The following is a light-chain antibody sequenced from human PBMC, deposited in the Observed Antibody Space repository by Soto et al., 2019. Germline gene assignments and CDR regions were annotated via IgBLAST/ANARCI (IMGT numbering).Light chain of an antibody. V-gene: IGKV1-5*01. Sequence: DIQMTQSPSTLSASVGDRVTVTCRASQNIERWLAWYQQKPGKAPKLLLYDVSSLESGVPSRFSGSGSATEFILTINGLQPDDFATYFCQQYNSYRYTFGQGTKVDIK. CDR3: QQYNSYRYT. J-gene: IGKJ2*01. CDR2: DVS. CDR1: QNIERW.